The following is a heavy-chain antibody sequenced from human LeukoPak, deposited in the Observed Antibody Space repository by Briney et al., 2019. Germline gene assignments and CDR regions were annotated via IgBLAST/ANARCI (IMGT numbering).Heavy chain of an antibody. D-gene: IGHD2-2*01. V-gene: IGHV3-48*01. J-gene: IGHJ6*02. Sequence: PGGSLRLSCAASGFSFSSYSMNWVRQAPGKGVEWVSYISSGSGTTYSADSVKGRFTISRDNAKNSLYLQMNSLRAEDTAVYYCARDVVGIYCSSTSCYGMDVWGQGTTVTVSS. CDR1: GFSFSSYS. CDR2: ISSGSGTT. CDR3: ARDVVGIYCSSTSCYGMDV.